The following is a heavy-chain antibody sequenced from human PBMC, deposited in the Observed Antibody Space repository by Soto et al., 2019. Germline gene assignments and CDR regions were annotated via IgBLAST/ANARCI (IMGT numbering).Heavy chain of an antibody. D-gene: IGHD3-10*02. CDR3: GRVSWDWGWDATGRLFGTEYYFDS. V-gene: IGHV1-8*01. CDR2: MNPNSGNT. CDR1: GYTFTSYD. Sequence: QVQLVQSGAEVKKPGASVKVSCKASGYTFTSYDINWVRQATGQGLEWMGWMNPNSGNTGYAQKFQGRVTMTRNTTISTADRELTSLRSEDTAVYYCGRVSWDWGWDATGRLFGTEYYFDSWGKGTLVTVSS. J-gene: IGHJ4*02.